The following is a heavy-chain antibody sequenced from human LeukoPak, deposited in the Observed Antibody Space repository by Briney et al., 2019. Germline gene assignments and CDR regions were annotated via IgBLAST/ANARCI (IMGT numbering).Heavy chain of an antibody. V-gene: IGHV1-18*01. D-gene: IGHD4-17*01. Sequence: ASVKLSCTAPGYTFTSYGISWVRQAPGQGLEWMGWISAYNGNTNYAQKLQGRVTMTTDTSTSTAYMELRSLRSDDTAVYYCARERHPVTMGFQHWGQGTLVTVSS. CDR2: ISAYNGNT. CDR1: GYTFTSYG. CDR3: ARERHPVTMGFQH. J-gene: IGHJ1*01.